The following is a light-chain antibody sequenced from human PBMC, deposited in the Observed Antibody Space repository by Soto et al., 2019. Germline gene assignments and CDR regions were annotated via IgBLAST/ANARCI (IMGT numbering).Light chain of an antibody. V-gene: IGLV2-8*01. J-gene: IGLJ3*02. CDR2: EVS. CDR3: NSYAGINNLV. CDR1: SSDVGGYNY. Sequence: QSALTQPPSASGSPGQSVTIFCTGTSSDVGGYNYVSWYQQHPGKAPKLMIYEVSKRPSGVPDRFSGSKSGNTASLTVSGLQAEDEADYYSNSYAGINNLVFGGGTKVTVL.